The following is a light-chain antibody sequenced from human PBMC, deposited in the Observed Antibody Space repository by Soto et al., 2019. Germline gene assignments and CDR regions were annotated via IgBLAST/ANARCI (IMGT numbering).Light chain of an antibody. CDR1: QSVSSN. CDR2: GAS. Sequence: EIEMTQSPATLTVSPGERDTLSCRASQSVSSNLAWYQQKPGQAPRLLIYGASTRATGIPARFSGSGSGTEFTLTISSLQSEDFAVYYCQQYNNWPRTFGQGTKVDIK. J-gene: IGKJ1*01. CDR3: QQYNNWPRT. V-gene: IGKV3-15*01.